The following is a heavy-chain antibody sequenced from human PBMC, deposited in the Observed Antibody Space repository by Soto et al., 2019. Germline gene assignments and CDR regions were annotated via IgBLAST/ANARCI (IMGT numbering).Heavy chain of an antibody. D-gene: IGHD3-3*01. Sequence: QVQLVQSGAEVKKPGSSVKVSCKASGGTFSSYAISWVRQAPGQGLEWMGGIIPIFGTANYAQKFQGRVTITADESTSAAYMDLSRLRSEDTAVYYCARDAACGTIFGVVMNFDYWGQGTLVTVSS. CDR1: GGTFSSYA. CDR3: ARDAACGTIFGVVMNFDY. J-gene: IGHJ4*02. V-gene: IGHV1-69*01. CDR2: IIPIFGTA.